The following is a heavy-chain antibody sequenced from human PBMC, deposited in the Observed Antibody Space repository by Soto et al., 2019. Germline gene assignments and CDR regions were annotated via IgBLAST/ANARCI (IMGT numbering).Heavy chain of an antibody. J-gene: IGHJ4*02. D-gene: IGHD3-10*01. CDR3: AKDGGWFGELLRPSGY. CDR2: ISGSGGST. V-gene: IGHV3-23*01. Sequence: PGGSLRLSCAASGFTFSSYAMSWVRQAPGKGLEWVSAISGSGGSTYYADSVKGRFTISRDNSKNTLYLQMNSLRAEDTAVYYCAKDGGWFGELLRPSGYWGQGTLVTVSS. CDR1: GFTFSSYA.